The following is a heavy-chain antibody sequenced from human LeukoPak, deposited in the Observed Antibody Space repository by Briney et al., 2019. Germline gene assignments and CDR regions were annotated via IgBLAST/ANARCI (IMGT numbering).Heavy chain of an antibody. CDR1: GFTFSSYG. Sequence: GGSLRLSCAASGFTFSSYGMHWVRQAPGKGLEWVAVISYDGSNKYYANSVKGRFTISRDNSKNTLYLQMSSLRAEDTAVYYCAKDAMVRGVMPEYWGQGTLVTVSS. CDR3: AKDAMVRGVMPEY. V-gene: IGHV3-30*18. D-gene: IGHD3-10*01. J-gene: IGHJ4*02. CDR2: ISYDGSNK.